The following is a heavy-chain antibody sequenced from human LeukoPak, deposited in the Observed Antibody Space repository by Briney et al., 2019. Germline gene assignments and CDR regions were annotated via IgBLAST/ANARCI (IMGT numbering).Heavy chain of an antibody. J-gene: IGHJ5*01. CDR2: IYSGDST. CDR3: AKDAVRGSGRINWFDS. D-gene: IGHD3-10*01. V-gene: IGHV3-23*03. CDR1: GFTFSTYS. Sequence: GGSLRLSCAASGFTFSTYSMSWVRQAPGKGLEWVSVIYSGDSTYYADSVKGRFTISRDNSKNTLYLQMNSLRAEDTAVYYCAKDAVRGSGRINWFDSWGQGTLVTVSS.